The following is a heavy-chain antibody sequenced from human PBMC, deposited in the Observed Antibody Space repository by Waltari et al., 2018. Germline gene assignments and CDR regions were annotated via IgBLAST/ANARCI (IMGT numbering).Heavy chain of an antibody. CDR2: ISAYNGNT. D-gene: IGHD3-22*01. CDR3: AREWDYYDSSGYYREGAFDI. V-gene: IGHV1-18*01. CDR1: GYTFTSYG. Sequence: QVQLVQSGAEVKKPGASVKVSCKASGYTFTSYGISWVRQAPGQGLEWMGWISAYNGNTNYAQKLKGRVTMTTDPSTSTAYMELRSLRSDDTAVYYCAREWDYYDSSGYYREGAFDIWGQGTMVTVSS. J-gene: IGHJ3*02.